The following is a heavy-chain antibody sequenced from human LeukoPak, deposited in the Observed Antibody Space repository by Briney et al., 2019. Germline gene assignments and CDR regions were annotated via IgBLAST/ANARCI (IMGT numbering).Heavy chain of an antibody. J-gene: IGHJ3*02. CDR2: INPSSGST. CDR1: VYTFTSYY. V-gene: IGHV1-46*01. CDR3: ARGGRERDSSGWTDAFDI. D-gene: IGHD6-19*01. Sequence: ASEKVSCKASVYTFTSYYMHWVRHAPGQGLEWMGIINPSSGSTSYEQKFKGRVNMTRDTSTRTVYMELSSLSSEDTTVYYCARGGRERDSSGWTDAFDIWGQGTMVTVSS.